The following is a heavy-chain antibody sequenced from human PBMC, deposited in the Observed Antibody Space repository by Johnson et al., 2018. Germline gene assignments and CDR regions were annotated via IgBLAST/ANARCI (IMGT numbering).Heavy chain of an antibody. V-gene: IGHV3-21*01. CDR1: GFTFSSHS. Sequence: EVQLVESGGGLVKPGGSLRLSCAASGFTFSSHSLIWVRQAPGKGLEWVSSISSSGSYISYADSVKGRFTISRDNGKKSLYLVMNSLRAEDTAVYYCARDVVAKISKYLPDYYYGMDVWGQGTTVTVSS. CDR3: ARDVVAKISKYLPDYYYGMDV. J-gene: IGHJ6*02. D-gene: IGHD5-12*01. CDR2: ISSSGSYI.